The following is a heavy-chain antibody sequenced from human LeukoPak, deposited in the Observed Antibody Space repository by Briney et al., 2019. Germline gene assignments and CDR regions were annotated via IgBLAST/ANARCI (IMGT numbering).Heavy chain of an antibody. Sequence: PGGSLRLSCAASGFTFSDYYMSWIRQAPGKGLEWVSYISSSGSTIYYADSVKGRFTISRDNAKNTLYLQMNSLRAEDTAVYYCAKVHHYYDSSGYYFQAFDYWGQGTLVTVSS. CDR1: GFTFSDYY. J-gene: IGHJ4*02. CDR2: ISSSGSTI. V-gene: IGHV3-11*01. CDR3: AKVHHYYDSSGYYFQAFDY. D-gene: IGHD3-22*01.